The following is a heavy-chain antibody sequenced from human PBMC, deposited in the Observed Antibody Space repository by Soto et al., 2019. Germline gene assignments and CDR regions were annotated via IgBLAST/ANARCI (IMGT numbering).Heavy chain of an antibody. CDR1: GGTFSSYA. CDR3: ATYHCTNGVCYYYYGMDV. CDR2: IIPIFGTA. J-gene: IGHJ6*02. V-gene: IGHV1-69*13. D-gene: IGHD2-8*01. Sequence: SVKVSCKASGGTFSSYAISWVRQAPGQGLEWMGGIIPIFGTANYAQKFRGRVTITADESTSTAYMELSSLRSEDTAVYYCATYHCTNGVCYYYYGMDVWGQGTTVTVSS.